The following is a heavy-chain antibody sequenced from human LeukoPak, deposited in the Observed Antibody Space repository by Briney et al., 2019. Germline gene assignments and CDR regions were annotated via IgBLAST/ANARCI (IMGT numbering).Heavy chain of an antibody. D-gene: IGHD3-9*01. CDR1: GFTFSSYW. CDR3: ARDPLTLYNYYMDV. V-gene: IGHV3-7*01. CDR2: IKKDGNEK. J-gene: IGHJ6*03. Sequence: PGGSLRLSCAASGFTFSSYWMSWVRQAPGKGLGWVAKIKKDGNEKYYVDSVKGRFTISRDNAKNSLYLQMNSLRVEDTAVYYCARDPLTLYNYYMDVWGKGTTVTVSS.